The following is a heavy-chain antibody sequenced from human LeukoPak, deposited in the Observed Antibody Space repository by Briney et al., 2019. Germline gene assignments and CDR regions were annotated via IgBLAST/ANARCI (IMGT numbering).Heavy chain of an antibody. Sequence: SVKVSCKASGGTFSSYAISWVRQAPGQGLEWMGRIIPIFGTANYAQKFQGRVTITTDESTSTAYMELSSLRSEDTAVYYCAAAPYYDSSGYPYYYYHYYMDVWGKGTTVTVSS. CDR1: GGTFSSYA. D-gene: IGHD3-22*01. CDR3: AAAPYYDSSGYPYYYYHYYMDV. V-gene: IGHV1-69*05. CDR2: IIPIFGTA. J-gene: IGHJ6*03.